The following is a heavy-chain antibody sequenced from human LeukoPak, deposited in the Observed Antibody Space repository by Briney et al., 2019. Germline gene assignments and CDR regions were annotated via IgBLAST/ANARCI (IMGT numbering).Heavy chain of an antibody. V-gene: IGHV3-11*04. Sequence: GGSLRLSWAASGFTFSDYYMSWSRQAPGKGLEWVSYISSSSSTIYYADSVKGRFTISRDNAKNSLYLQMNSLRAEDTAVYYCARGILTGRSAFDIWGQGTMVTVSS. CDR3: ARGILTGRSAFDI. CDR1: GFTFSDYY. CDR2: ISSSSSTI. J-gene: IGHJ3*02. D-gene: IGHD3-9*01.